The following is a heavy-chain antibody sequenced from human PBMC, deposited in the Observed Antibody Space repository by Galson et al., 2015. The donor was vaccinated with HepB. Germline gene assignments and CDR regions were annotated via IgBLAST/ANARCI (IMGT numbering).Heavy chain of an antibody. CDR3: AREGVAAAVLFDP. D-gene: IGHD6-13*01. V-gene: IGHV1-46*03. CDR2: INPSGGST. Sequence: VKVSCKASGYTFTSYYMHWVRQAPGQGLEWMGIINPSGGSTSYAQKFQGRVTMTRDTSTSTVYMELSSLRSEDTAVYYCAREGVAAAVLFDPWGQGTLVTVSS. CDR1: GYTFTSYY. J-gene: IGHJ5*02.